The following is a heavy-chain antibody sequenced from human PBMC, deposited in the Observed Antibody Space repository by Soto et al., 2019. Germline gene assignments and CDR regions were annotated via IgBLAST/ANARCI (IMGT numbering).Heavy chain of an antibody. Sequence: GASVKVSCKASGYTFTGYYMHWVRQAPGQGLEWMGRIIPILGIANYAQKFQGRVTITADKSTSTAYMELSSLRSEDTAVYYCARKRDGYQVYNYYGRAVWGQGTTVTVSS. CDR2: IIPILGIA. V-gene: IGHV1-69*02. J-gene: IGHJ6*02. CDR3: ARKRDGYQVYNYYGRAV. CDR1: GYTFTGYY. D-gene: IGHD5-12*01.